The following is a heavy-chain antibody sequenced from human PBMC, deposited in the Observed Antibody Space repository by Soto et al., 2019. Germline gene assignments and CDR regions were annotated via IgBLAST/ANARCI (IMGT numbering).Heavy chain of an antibody. D-gene: IGHD2-2*01. Sequence: QVQLVQSGAEVKKPGASVKVSCKASGYTFTSYGISWVRQAPGQGLEWMGWISAYNGNTNYAQKLQGRVTMTTDTSTSTAYMELRRLRSDDTDVYYCATSTPRYCSSTSCYYAFDIWGQGTMVTVSS. CDR3: ATSTPRYCSSTSCYYAFDI. J-gene: IGHJ3*02. CDR2: ISAYNGNT. V-gene: IGHV1-18*01. CDR1: GYTFTSYG.